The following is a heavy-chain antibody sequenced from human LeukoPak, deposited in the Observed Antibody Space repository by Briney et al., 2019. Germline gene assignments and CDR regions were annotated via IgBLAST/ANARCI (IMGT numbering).Heavy chain of an antibody. J-gene: IGHJ4*02. CDR2: IYYSGST. CDR1: GGSISSYY. D-gene: IGHD5-12*01. V-gene: IGHV4-59*01. CDR3: ARYSGYGSGYLDY. Sequence: SETLSLTCTVSGGSISSYYWSWIRQPPGKGLEWIGYIYYSGSTNYSPSLKSRVTISVDTSKIQFSLKLSSVTAADTAVYYCARYSGYGSGYLDYWGQGTLVTVSS.